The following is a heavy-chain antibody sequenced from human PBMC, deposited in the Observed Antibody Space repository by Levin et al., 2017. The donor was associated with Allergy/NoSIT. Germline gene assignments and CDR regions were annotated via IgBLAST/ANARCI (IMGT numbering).Heavy chain of an antibody. CDR3: ARSKYSTAWFGAFDI. CDR2: IYYSGST. V-gene: IGHV4-30-4*01. CDR1: GGSISSGDYY. Sequence: KASETLSLTCTVSGGSISSGDYYWSWIRQPPGKGLEWIGYIYYSGSTNYNPSLKSRVTISVDTSKNQFSLKLSSVTAADTAVYYCARSKYSTAWFGAFDIWGQGTMVTVSS. J-gene: IGHJ3*02. D-gene: IGHD6-19*01.